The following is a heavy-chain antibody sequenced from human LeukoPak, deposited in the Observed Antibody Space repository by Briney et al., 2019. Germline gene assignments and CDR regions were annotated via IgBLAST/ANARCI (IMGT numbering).Heavy chain of an antibody. J-gene: IGHJ6*02. CDR2: IYSGGST. CDR3: ARDYYYYYGMDV. Sequence: PGGSLRLSCAASGFTVSSNYMSWVRQAPGKGLEWVLVIYSGGSTYYADSVKGRFTISRDSSKNTLYLQMNSLRAEDTAVYYCARDYYYYYGMDVWGQGTTVTVSS. CDR1: GFTVSSNY. V-gene: IGHV3-53*01.